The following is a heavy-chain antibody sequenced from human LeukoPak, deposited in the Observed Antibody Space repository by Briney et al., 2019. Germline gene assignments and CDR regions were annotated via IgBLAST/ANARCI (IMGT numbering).Heavy chain of an antibody. CDR2: FNHEDGET. J-gene: IGHJ3*02. D-gene: IGHD3-22*01. CDR3: AAVKTYYYDTSGYYFPQNAFDI. V-gene: IGHV1-24*01. Sequence: ASVKVSCKVSGYTLTELSMHWVRQAPGKGLEWMGGFNHEDGETNYAQKFQGRVTMTEDTSTDTAYMELSSLRSEDTAVYYCAAVKTYYYDTSGYYFPQNAFDIWGQGTMVTVSS. CDR1: GYTLTELS.